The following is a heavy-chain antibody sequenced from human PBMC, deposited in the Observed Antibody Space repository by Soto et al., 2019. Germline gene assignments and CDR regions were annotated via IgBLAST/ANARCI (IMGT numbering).Heavy chain of an antibody. CDR2: ISYDGSNK. CDR3: AKDLGYI. CDR1: GFTFSSYG. Sequence: QVQLVESGGGVVQPGRSLRLSCAASGFTFSSYGMHWVRQAPGKGLEWVAVISYDGSNKYYADSVKGRFTISRDNSNNTLYLQMNSLRAEDTAVYFCAKDLGYIWGQGTMVTVSS. V-gene: IGHV3-30*18. D-gene: IGHD3-16*01. J-gene: IGHJ3*02.